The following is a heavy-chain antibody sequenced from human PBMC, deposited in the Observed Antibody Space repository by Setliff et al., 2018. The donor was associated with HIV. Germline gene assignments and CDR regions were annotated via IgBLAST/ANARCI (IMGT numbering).Heavy chain of an antibody. V-gene: IGHV4-34*01. Sequence: TLSLTCAVYGGSFSGYYWSWIRQPPGKGLEWIGEVTHSGRTNYNPPLESRVTTSVDTSKKQFSLRLTSVTAADTAVYYCARGVRDNSGWSSYYFDYWGQGTLVTVSS. D-gene: IGHD6-19*01. CDR3: ARGVRDNSGWSSYYFDY. CDR1: GGSFSGYY. CDR2: VTHSGRT. J-gene: IGHJ4*02.